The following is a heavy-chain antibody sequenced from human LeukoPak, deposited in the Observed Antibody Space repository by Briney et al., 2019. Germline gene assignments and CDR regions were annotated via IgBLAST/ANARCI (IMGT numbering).Heavy chain of an antibody. D-gene: IGHD2/OR15-2a*01. Sequence: KPSETLSLTCTVSGGSISSYYWSWIRQPPGKGLEWIGNIYYSGSTNYNPSLKSRVTISVDTSKNQFSLKLSSVTAADTAVYYCARAFRARYFDLWGRGTLVTVSS. CDR2: IYYSGST. CDR1: GGSISSYY. J-gene: IGHJ2*01. CDR3: ARAFRARYFDL. V-gene: IGHV4-59*08.